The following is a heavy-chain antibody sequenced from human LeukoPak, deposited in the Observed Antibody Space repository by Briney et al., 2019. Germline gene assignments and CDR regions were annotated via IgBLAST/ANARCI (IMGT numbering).Heavy chain of an antibody. CDR1: GDTFSDYY. CDR2: SNPNNGGT. CDR3: AIKTLGLLRKGGAMDV. Sequence: ASVKVSCKASGDTFSDYYAHWVRQAPGQGLEWRGWSNPNNGGTNYAQKFQGRVTMTRDTSISTAYMELSRLRSDDTAVYYCAIKTLGLLRKGGAMDVWGKGTTVTVSS. V-gene: IGHV1-2*02. D-gene: IGHD5-12*01. J-gene: IGHJ6*03.